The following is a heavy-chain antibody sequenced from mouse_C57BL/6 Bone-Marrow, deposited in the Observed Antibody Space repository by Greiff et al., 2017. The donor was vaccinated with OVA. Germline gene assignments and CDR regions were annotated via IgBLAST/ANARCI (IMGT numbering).Heavy chain of an antibody. CDR3: ASRDYGNYWYFDV. V-gene: IGHV5-4*03. Sequence: EVMLVESGGGLVKPGGSLKLSCAASGFTFSSYAMSWVRQTPEKRLEWVATISDGGSYTYYPDNVKGRFTISRDNAKNNLYLQMSHLKSEDTAMYYCASRDYGNYWYFDVWGTGTTVTVSS. J-gene: IGHJ1*03. CDR1: GFTFSSYA. CDR2: ISDGGSYT. D-gene: IGHD2-1*01.